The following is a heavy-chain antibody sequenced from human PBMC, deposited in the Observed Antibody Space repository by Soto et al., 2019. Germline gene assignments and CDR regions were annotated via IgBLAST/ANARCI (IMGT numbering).Heavy chain of an antibody. D-gene: IGHD6-13*01. Sequence: LRLSCAASGFTVSSNYMSWVRQAPGKGLEWVSVIYSGGSTYYADSVKGRFTISRDNSKNTLYLQMNSLRAEDTAVYYCARETAAGYYFDYWGQGTLVTVSS. J-gene: IGHJ4*02. V-gene: IGHV3-53*01. CDR2: IYSGGST. CDR3: ARETAAGYYFDY. CDR1: GFTVSSNY.